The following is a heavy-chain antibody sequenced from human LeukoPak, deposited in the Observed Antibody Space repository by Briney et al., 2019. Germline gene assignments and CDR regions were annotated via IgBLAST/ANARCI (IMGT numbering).Heavy chain of an antibody. J-gene: IGHJ4*02. CDR3: GRGGMGKYTGYDDF. CDR1: GFTFSNYW. Sequence: PGGSLRLSCEASGFTFSNYWMSWVRQAPGKGLEWVANIKHDGSEDHYVDSVRGRFTISRDNAKNSLFLQMNSMRAEDTAVYYCGRGGMGKYTGYDDFWGQGTLVTVSS. CDR2: IKHDGSED. V-gene: IGHV3-7*01. D-gene: IGHD5-12*01.